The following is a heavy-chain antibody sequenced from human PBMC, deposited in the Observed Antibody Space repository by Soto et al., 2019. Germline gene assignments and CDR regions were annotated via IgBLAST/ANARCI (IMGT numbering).Heavy chain of an antibody. V-gene: IGHV1-8*01. CDR3: ARGSYRRQRITILEVVYPFDP. Sequence: SVKVICTDSGYTYTSNDSNWWRQDTGQGLEWMGWMNPNSGNTGYAQKFQGRVTMTRNTSISTAYMELSSLRSEDTAVYYCARGSYRRQRITILEVVYPFDPWGQGTLVTVSS. J-gene: IGHJ5*02. CDR1: GYTYTSND. CDR2: MNPNSGNT. D-gene: IGHD3-3*01.